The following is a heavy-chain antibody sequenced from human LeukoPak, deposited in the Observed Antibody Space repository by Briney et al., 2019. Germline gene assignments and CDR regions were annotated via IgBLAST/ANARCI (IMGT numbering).Heavy chain of an antibody. J-gene: IGHJ4*02. CDR1: GFTFSSYS. Sequence: GGSLRLSCAASGFTFSSYSMNWVRQAPGKGLGWVSSISSSSSYIYYADSVKGRFTISRDNAKNSLYLQMNSLRAEDTAVYYCAREDSGDSGGSYDYWGQGTLVTVSS. CDR3: AREDSGDSGGSYDY. D-gene: IGHD2-15*01. CDR2: ISSSSSYI. V-gene: IGHV3-21*01.